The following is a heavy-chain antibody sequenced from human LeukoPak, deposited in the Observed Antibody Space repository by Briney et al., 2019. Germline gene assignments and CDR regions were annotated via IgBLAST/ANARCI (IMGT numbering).Heavy chain of an antibody. CDR1: GYSISSGYY. V-gene: IGHV4-38-2*01. CDR3: AISIWGGYSYGSSAFDI. J-gene: IGHJ3*02. CDR2: IYHSGST. Sequence: SETLSLTCAVSGYSISSGYYWGWIRQPPGKGLEWIGSIYHSGSTYYNPSLKSRVTISVDTSKNQFSLKLSSVTAADTAVYYCAISIWGGYSYGSSAFDIWGQGTMVTVSS. D-gene: IGHD5-18*01.